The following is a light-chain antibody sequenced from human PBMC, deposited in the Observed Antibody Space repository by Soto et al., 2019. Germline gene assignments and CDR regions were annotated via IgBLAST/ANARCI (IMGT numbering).Light chain of an antibody. Sequence: IVITQSPATLSVSPGDRATLSCRSSQPVNNNLAWYQHKPGQAPRLLIYGASTRATGISARFSGGGSGTEFILTISSLQSEDFALYFCQQYEKWPPSITFGQGTRLEIK. CDR3: QQYEKWPPSIT. CDR1: QPVNNN. V-gene: IGKV3-15*01. J-gene: IGKJ5*01. CDR2: GAS.